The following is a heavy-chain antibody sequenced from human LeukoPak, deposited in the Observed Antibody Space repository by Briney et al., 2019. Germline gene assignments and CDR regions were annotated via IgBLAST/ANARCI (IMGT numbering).Heavy chain of an antibody. Sequence: SETLSLTCTVSGYSISSGYYWGWIRQPPGKGLEWIGSIYHSGSTYYNPSLKSRVTISVDTSKNQFSLKLSSVTAADTAVYYCARISVYGDYSFDYWGQGTLVTVSS. D-gene: IGHD4-17*01. J-gene: IGHJ4*02. CDR2: IYHSGST. V-gene: IGHV4-38-2*02. CDR3: ARISVYGDYSFDY. CDR1: GYSISSGYY.